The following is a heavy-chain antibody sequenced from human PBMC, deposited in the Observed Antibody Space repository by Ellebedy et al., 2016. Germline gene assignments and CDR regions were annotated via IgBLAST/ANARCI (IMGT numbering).Heavy chain of an antibody. CDR1: GGSISSGDYC. CDR3: AKGRYYDSSGYYTD. CDR2: IYYSGST. V-gene: IGHV4-30-4*02. J-gene: IGHJ4*02. Sequence: SETLSLTXTVSGGSISSGDYCWSWIRQPPGKGLEWIGYIYYSGSTYYNPSLKSRVTISVDTSKNQFSLKLSSVTAADTAVYYCAKGRYYDSSGYYTDWGQGTLVTVSS. D-gene: IGHD3-22*01.